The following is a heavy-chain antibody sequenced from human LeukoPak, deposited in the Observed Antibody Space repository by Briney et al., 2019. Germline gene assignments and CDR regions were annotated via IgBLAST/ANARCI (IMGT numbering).Heavy chain of an antibody. Sequence: GGSLRLSCAASGFTFSTYVVNWVRQAPGKGLQWVSTISGSGGSTYYADSVKGRFTISRDNSKNTLYLQMSSLGVEDTAVYYCAKDRGRYYDSSGHYRGYYFDSWGQGILVTVST. D-gene: IGHD3-22*01. CDR1: GFTFSTYV. J-gene: IGHJ4*02. CDR3: AKDRGRYYDSSGHYRGYYFDS. V-gene: IGHV3-23*01. CDR2: ISGSGGST.